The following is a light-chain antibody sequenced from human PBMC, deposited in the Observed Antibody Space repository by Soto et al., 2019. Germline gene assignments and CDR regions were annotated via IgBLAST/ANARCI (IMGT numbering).Light chain of an antibody. Sequence: DIQMTQSPSTLSASVGDRVTITCRASQNINNWLAWYQQKPGKVPKVLIYKASSLESGVPSRFSGSGSGTEFTLTISSLQPDDFATYYCQQYNTYPCTFGQGTKVEIK. CDR2: KAS. J-gene: IGKJ1*01. CDR3: QQYNTYPCT. CDR1: QNINNW. V-gene: IGKV1-5*03.